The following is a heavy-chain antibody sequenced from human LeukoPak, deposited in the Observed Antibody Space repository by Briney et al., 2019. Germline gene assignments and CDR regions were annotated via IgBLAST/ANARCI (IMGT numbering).Heavy chain of an antibody. Sequence: PGGSLRLSCAASGFTFSAYAMVWVRQAPGRGLEWASGISGSGHVSYYADSVKDRFAISRDNSKNTLYLQMTSLRAEDAAIYYCAKDPNGDFVGAFDPWGQGTKVIVSS. J-gene: IGHJ3*01. D-gene: IGHD4-17*01. V-gene: IGHV3-23*01. CDR2: ISGSGHVS. CDR3: AKDPNGDFVGAFDP. CDR1: GFTFSAYA.